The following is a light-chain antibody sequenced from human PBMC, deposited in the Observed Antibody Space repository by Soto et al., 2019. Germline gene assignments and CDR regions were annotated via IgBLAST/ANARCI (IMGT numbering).Light chain of an antibody. CDR3: SSFTSTSTLL. J-gene: IGLJ2*01. Sequence: QSVLTQPASVSGSPGQSIAISCTGSSGDVGRYNYVSWFQHHPGKAPKIILYDVTGRPSGVSDRFSGSKSGNTASLTISGLQAEDEADYYCSSFTSTSTLLFGGGTKVTVL. V-gene: IGLV2-14*03. CDR1: SGDVGRYNY. CDR2: DVT.